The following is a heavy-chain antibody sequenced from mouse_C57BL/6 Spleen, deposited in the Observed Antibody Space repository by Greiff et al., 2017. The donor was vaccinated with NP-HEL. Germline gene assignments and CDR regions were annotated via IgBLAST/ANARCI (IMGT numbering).Heavy chain of an antibody. CDR1: GFSLTSYG. J-gene: IGHJ4*01. CDR2: IWRGGST. CDR3: DKKYDYAIYAMDY. Sequence: QVQLQQSGPGLVQPSQSLSITCTVSGFSLTSYGVHWVRQSPGKGLEWLGVIWRGGSTDYNAAFMSRLSITKDNSKSQVFFKMNSLQADDTAIYYCDKKYDYAIYAMDYWGQGTSVTVSS. D-gene: IGHD2-4*01. V-gene: IGHV2-5*01.